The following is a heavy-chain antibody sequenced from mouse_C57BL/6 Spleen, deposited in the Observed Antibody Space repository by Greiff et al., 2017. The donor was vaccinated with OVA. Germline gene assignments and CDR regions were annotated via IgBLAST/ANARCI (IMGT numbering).Heavy chain of an antibody. J-gene: IGHJ4*01. V-gene: IGHV1-69*01. CDR2: IDPSDSYT. CDR1: GYTFTSYW. Sequence: QVQLQQPGAELVMPGASVKLSCKASGYTFTSYWMHWVKQRPGQGLEWIGEIDPSDSYTNYNQKFKGKSTLTVDKSSSTAYMQLSSLTSEDSAVYYCASAAMDYWGQVTSVTVAS. CDR3: ASAAMDY.